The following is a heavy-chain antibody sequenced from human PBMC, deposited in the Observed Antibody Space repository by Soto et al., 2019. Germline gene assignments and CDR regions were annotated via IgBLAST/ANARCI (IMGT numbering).Heavy chain of an antibody. J-gene: IGHJ4*02. V-gene: IGHV3-23*01. D-gene: IGHD5-18*01. CDR3: AGPGYSSQDY. Sequence: GSLSLSCAASVFTFIIFALSGVRQAPGKGLECVSAISGSGDGTDYADSVKGRFTISRDNSKNTLYLQMNSLRAEDTAVYYCAGPGYSSQDYWGQGALVTVSS. CDR2: ISGSGDGT. CDR1: VFTFIIFA.